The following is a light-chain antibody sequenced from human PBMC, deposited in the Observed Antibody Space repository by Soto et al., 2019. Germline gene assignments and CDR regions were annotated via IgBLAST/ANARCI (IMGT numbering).Light chain of an antibody. CDR2: AAS. CDR3: QQSYSTTVT. J-gene: IGKJ5*01. CDR1: QSISSY. V-gene: IGKV1-39*01. Sequence: DIQMTQSPSSLSASVGDRVTITCRTRQSISSYLSWYHKKPGKAPNLLIYAASSLQSGVAIMFSGSASRTDFTPTISILQPEDFATYYCQQSYSTTVTSGQGTGLEI.